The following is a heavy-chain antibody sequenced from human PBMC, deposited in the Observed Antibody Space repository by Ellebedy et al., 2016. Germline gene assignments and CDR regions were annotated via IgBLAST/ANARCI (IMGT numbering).Heavy chain of an antibody. D-gene: IGHD6-13*01. J-gene: IGHJ4*02. V-gene: IGHV3-7*04. CDR1: GFTFSISW. CDR2: IKQDKSET. CDR3: ARGGNGPYSSSQLDY. Sequence: GESLKISCVASGFTFSISWMSWVRQAPGKGLEWVANIKQDKSETDYVDSVKGRFTISRDNAKNSLLLQMNSLRAEDTAVYYCARGGNGPYSSSQLDYWGQGALVTVSS.